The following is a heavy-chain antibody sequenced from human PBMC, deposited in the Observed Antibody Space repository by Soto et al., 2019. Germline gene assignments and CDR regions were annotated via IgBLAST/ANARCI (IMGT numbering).Heavy chain of an antibody. Sequence: ASMKVSCKASGGTLSSYAISWVRQAPGQGLEWMGGIIPIFGTANYAQKLQGRVTITADESTSTAYMELSSLRSEDTAVYYCASEEWELRYRYAFDIWGQGTMVTVSS. CDR1: GGTLSSYA. D-gene: IGHD1-26*01. CDR2: IIPIFGTA. V-gene: IGHV1-69*13. CDR3: ASEEWELRYRYAFDI. J-gene: IGHJ3*02.